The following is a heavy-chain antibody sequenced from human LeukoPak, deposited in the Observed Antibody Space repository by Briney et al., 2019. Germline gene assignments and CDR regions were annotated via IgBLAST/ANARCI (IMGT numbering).Heavy chain of an antibody. D-gene: IGHD1-26*01. CDR2: INPNSGGT. J-gene: IGHJ4*02. Sequence: ASVKVSCKASGYTFTGYYMHWVRQAPGQGLEWMGWINPNSGGTNYAQKFQGRVTMTRDTSISTAYMELSRLGSDDTAVYYCARDLKPVVRGSYYYDYWGQGTLVTVSS. CDR1: GYTFTGYY. V-gene: IGHV1-2*02. CDR3: ARDLKPVVRGSYYYDY.